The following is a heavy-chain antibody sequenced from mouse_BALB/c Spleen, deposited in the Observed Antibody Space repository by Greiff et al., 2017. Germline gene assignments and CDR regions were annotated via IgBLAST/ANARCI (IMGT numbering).Heavy chain of an antibody. D-gene: IGHD1-1*01. V-gene: IGHV5-17*02. CDR1: GFTFSSFG. CDR2: ISSGSSTI. Sequence: EVKVVESGGGLVQPGGSRKLSCAASGFTFSSFGMHWVRQAPEKGLEWVAYISSGSSTIYYADTVKGRFTISRDNPKNTLFLQMTSLRSEDTAMYYCARGAAGSSYRAMDYWGQGTSVTVSS. CDR3: ARGAAGSSYRAMDY. J-gene: IGHJ4*01.